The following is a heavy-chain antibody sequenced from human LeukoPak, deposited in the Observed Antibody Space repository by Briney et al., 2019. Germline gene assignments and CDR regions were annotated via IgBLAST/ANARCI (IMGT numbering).Heavy chain of an antibody. CDR3: ARVKGYYYDSSGHYPDY. CDR1: GYTFTGYY. CDR2: INPNSGGT. D-gene: IGHD3-22*01. V-gene: IGHV1-2*02. Sequence: ASVKVSCKASGYTFTGYYMHWVRQAPGQGLEWMGWINPNSGGTNYAQKFQGRVTMTRDTSISTAYMVLSRLRSDDTAVYYCARVKGYYYDSSGHYPDYWGQGTLVTVSS. J-gene: IGHJ4*02.